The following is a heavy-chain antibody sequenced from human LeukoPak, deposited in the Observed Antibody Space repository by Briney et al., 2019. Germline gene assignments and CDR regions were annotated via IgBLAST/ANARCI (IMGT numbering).Heavy chain of an antibody. D-gene: IGHD3-22*01. V-gene: IGHV3-30*02. CDR3: ARDLYRIVVLPHYFDY. Sequence: GGSLRLSCAASGFTFSTYGMHWVRQAPGKGLEWVAFIRYDGSDKYYADSVKGRFTISRDNSKNTLSLQMNSLRPDDTAVYYCARDLYRIVVLPHYFDYWGQGTLVTVSS. CDR2: IRYDGSDK. J-gene: IGHJ4*02. CDR1: GFTFSTYG.